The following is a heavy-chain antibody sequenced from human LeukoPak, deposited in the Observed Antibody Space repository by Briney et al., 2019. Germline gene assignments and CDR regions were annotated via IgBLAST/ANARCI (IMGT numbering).Heavy chain of an antibody. V-gene: IGHV4-59*08. J-gene: IGHJ3*02. CDR3: ARHFTYYYDSSGYPRDAFDI. CDR2: IYYSGST. Sequence: SETLSLTCTVYGGSISGYYWSWIRQSPGKGLVWIGYIYYSGSTNYNPSLQSRVTISIDMSRNQFSLKLSSVTAADTALYYCARHFTYYYDSSGYPRDAFDIWGQGTTVTVSS. D-gene: IGHD3-22*01. CDR1: GGSISGYY.